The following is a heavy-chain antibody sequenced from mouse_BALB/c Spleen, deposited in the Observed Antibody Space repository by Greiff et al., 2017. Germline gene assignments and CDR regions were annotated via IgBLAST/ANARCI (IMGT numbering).Heavy chain of an antibody. Sequence: EVQVVESGGGLVKPGGSLKLSCAASGFTFSSYAMSWVRQTPEKRLEWVASISSGGSTYYPDSVKGRFTISRDNARNILYLQMSSLRSEDTAMYYCAREDYYGAYWGQGTLVTVSA. D-gene: IGHD1-1*01. J-gene: IGHJ3*01. CDR2: ISSGGST. CDR1: GFTFSSYA. V-gene: IGHV5-6-5*01. CDR3: AREDYYGAY.